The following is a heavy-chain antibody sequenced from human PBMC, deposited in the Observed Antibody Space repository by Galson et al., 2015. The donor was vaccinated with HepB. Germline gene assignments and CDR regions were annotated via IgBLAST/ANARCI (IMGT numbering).Heavy chain of an antibody. CDR1: GFTFSSYG. D-gene: IGHD3-10*01. V-gene: IGHV3-30*18. J-gene: IGHJ3*02. CDR3: AKLERIWFGELLDAFDI. Sequence: SLRLSCAASGFTFSSYGMHWVRQAPGKGLEWVAVISYDGSNKYYADSVKGRFTISRENSKNTLYLQMNSLRAEDTAVYYCAKLERIWFGELLDAFDIWGQGTMVTVSS. CDR2: ISYDGSNK.